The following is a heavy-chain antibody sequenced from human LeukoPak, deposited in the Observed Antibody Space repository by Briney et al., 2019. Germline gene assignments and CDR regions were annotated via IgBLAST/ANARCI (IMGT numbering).Heavy chain of an antibody. CDR3: ARDRSGSGSYYNGYDAFDI. CDR1: GGSVSSGSYY. CDR2: IYTSGST. Sequence: PSETLSLTCTVSGGSVSSGSYYWSWIRQPPGKGLEWIGRIYTSGSTNYNPSLKSRVTMSVDTSKNQLSLKLSSVTAADTAVYYCARDRSGSGSYYNGYDAFDIWGQGTMVTVSS. V-gene: IGHV4-61*01. D-gene: IGHD3-10*01. J-gene: IGHJ3*02.